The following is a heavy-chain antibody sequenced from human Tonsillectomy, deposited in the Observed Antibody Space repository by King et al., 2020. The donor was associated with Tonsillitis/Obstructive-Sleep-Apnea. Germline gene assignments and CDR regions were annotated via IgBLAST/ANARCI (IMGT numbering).Heavy chain of an antibody. Sequence: VQLVESGAEVKKPGESLKISGKGSGYTFTNYWIGWLRQMPGKGLEGMGIIYPGDSDTRYSPSFQGQVTISADKSISTAYLQWSSLRAADTAMYYCARRGYGDYVSWFDPWGQGTLVTVSS. CDR2: IYPGDSDT. V-gene: IGHV5-51*01. CDR3: ARRGYGDYVSWFDP. D-gene: IGHD4-17*01. J-gene: IGHJ5*02. CDR1: GYTFTNYW.